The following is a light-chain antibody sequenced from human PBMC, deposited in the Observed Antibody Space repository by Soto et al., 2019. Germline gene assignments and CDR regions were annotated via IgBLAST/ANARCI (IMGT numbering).Light chain of an antibody. Sequence: DKLISQSPSTLSVSPGERVTLSCRASQNIHNHMSWFLQKPGQTPRLLIYDAIIRAPDVPARFSGSWSGTEFTLTINSLQSEDFAVYYCQQYNNWPRTFGQGTKVDIK. CDR2: DAI. J-gene: IGKJ1*01. CDR1: QNIHNH. V-gene: IGKV3-15*01. CDR3: QQYNNWPRT.